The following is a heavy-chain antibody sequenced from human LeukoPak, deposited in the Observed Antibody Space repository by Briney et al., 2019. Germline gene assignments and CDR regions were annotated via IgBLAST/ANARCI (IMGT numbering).Heavy chain of an antibody. V-gene: IGHV1-69*05. D-gene: IGHD3-22*01. CDR3: ARGVSGYQGYYNMDV. CDR2: IIPIFGTA. Sequence: SVKVSCKASGGTFSSYAIKWVRQAPGQGLEWVGRIIPIFGTANYAQKFQGRVTITTDESTSTAYMELSSLRSEDTAVYYCARGVSGYQGYYNMDVWDKGTTVTVSS. CDR1: GGTFSSYA. J-gene: IGHJ6*03.